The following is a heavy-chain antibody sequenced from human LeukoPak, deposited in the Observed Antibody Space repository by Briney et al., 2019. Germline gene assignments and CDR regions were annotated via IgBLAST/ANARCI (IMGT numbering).Heavy chain of an antibody. D-gene: IGHD1-14*01. CDR3: ATGSGWTTRSPFYGY. J-gene: IGHJ4*02. V-gene: IGHV1-8*01. Sequence: ASVKVSCKASGYTFTSYDINWVRQATGQGLGWMGWMNPNSGNTGYAQKFQGRVTMTEDTSTDTAYMELSSLRSEDTAVYYCATGSGWTTRSPFYGYWGQGTLVTVSS. CDR2: MNPNSGNT. CDR1: GYTFTSYD.